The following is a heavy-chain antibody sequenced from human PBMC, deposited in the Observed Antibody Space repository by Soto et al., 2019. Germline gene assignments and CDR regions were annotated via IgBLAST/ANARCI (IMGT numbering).Heavy chain of an antibody. D-gene: IGHD1-26*01. CDR1: GASISSGGYY. CDR2: IYYSGST. J-gene: IGHJ4*02. Sequence: SLALPGTVSGASISSGGYYWSWLRQHPGKGLEWIGYIYYSGSTYYNPSLKSRVTISVDTSKNQFSLKLSSVTAEDTAVYYCARAELVGATDYWGQGTLVTVSS. V-gene: IGHV4-31*03. CDR3: ARAELVGATDY.